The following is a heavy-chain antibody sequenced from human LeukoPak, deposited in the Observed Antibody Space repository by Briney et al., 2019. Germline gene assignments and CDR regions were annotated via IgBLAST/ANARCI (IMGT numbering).Heavy chain of an antibody. CDR2: ISGSGGST. Sequence: GGSLRLSCAASGFTFSSYAMSWVRQAPGKGLEWVSAISGSGGSTYYADSVKGRFTISRDNSKDTLYLQMNSLRAEDTAVYYCAKDLRAGWELHYYFDYWGQGTLVTVSS. J-gene: IGHJ4*02. D-gene: IGHD6-19*01. CDR3: AKDLRAGWELHYYFDY. CDR1: GFTFSSYA. V-gene: IGHV3-23*01.